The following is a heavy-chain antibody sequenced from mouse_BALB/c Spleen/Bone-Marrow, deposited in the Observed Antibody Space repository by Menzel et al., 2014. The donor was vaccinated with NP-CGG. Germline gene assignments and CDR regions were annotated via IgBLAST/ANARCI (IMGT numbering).Heavy chain of an antibody. CDR2: IDPSDSYT. V-gene: IGHV1S127*01. D-gene: IGHD3-2*01. Sequence: QVQLQQSGAELVKPGASVKMSCKASGYTFTSYWMHWVKQRPGQGLEWIGVIDPSDSYTSYNQKFKGKATLTVDTSSSTAYMQLSSLTSEDSAVYYCTIPTARACFDYWGQGTTLTASS. CDR1: GYTFTSYW. J-gene: IGHJ2*01. CDR3: TIPTARACFDY.